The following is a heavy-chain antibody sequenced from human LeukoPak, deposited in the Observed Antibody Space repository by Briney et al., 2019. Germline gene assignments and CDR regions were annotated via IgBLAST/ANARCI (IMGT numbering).Heavy chain of an antibody. CDR1: GFTFSSYG. Sequence: GGSLRLSCAASGFTFSSYGMHWVRQAPGKGLEWVAVISYDGSNKYYADSVKGRFTISRDNSKNTLYLQMNSLRAEDTAVYYCAKVTRRLGELSYYDYWGQGTLVTVSS. CDR3: AKVTRRLGELSYYDY. CDR2: ISYDGSNK. D-gene: IGHD3-16*02. J-gene: IGHJ4*02. V-gene: IGHV3-30*18.